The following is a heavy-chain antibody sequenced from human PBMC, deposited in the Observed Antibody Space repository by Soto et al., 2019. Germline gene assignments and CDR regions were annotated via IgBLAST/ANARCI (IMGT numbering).Heavy chain of an antibody. CDR1: GTIFSSYT. J-gene: IGHJ6*02. CDR3: ARGLGGRMDD. V-gene: IGHV1-69*08. CDR2: IIPILGET. D-gene: IGHD3-16*01. Sequence: QVQLVQSGAEVKKPGSSVRVSCKASGTIFSSYTISWVRQAPGQGLEWMGRIIPILGETNSAQKFQGRVTLTEYKSTNTAYMELNSLRLEDTAVYYCARGLGGRMDDWGQGTTVTVSS.